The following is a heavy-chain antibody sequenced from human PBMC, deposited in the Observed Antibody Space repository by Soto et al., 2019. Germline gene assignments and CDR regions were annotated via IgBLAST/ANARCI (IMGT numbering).Heavy chain of an antibody. CDR2: ISAYNGNT. V-gene: IGHV1-18*01. Sequence: QVQLVQSGAEVKKPGASVKVSCKASGYTFTSYGISWVRQAPGQGREWMGWISAYNGNTNYAQKLQGRVTMTPDTSTSTAYMELRSLRSDDTAVYYCARDAYCGGDCYALGYYYDGRDVWGQGTTVTVSS. D-gene: IGHD2-21*02. CDR3: ARDAYCGGDCYALGYYYDGRDV. J-gene: IGHJ6*02. CDR1: GYTFTSYG.